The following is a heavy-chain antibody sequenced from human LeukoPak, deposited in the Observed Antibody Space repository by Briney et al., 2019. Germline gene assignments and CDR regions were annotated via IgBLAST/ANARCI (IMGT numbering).Heavy chain of an antibody. CDR2: ISGSGGST. Sequence: GGSLRLSCAASGFTFSSYAMSWVRQAPGKGLEWVSAISGSGGSTYYADSVKGRFTISRDNSKNTLYLQMNSLRAEDTAVYYCAKDKGIAAAPLDYMDVWGKGTTVTVSS. V-gene: IGHV3-23*01. D-gene: IGHD6-13*01. CDR3: AKDKGIAAAPLDYMDV. CDR1: GFTFSSYA. J-gene: IGHJ6*03.